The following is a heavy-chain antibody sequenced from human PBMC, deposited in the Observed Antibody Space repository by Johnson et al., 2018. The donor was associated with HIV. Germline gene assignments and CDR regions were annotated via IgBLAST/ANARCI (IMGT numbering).Heavy chain of an antibody. J-gene: IGHJ3*02. V-gene: IGHV3-43*01. D-gene: IGHD5-12*01. Sequence: VQLVESGGGLVQPGRSLRLSCAASGFTFDDYTMHWVRQAPGKGLEFVSLISWDGGSTYYADSVKGRFTISRDNSKNSLYLQMNSLRAEDTALDYWARGGDVESARQASDIWGQGTMVTVSS. CDR3: ARGGDVESARQASDI. CDR2: ISWDGGST. CDR1: GFTFDDYT.